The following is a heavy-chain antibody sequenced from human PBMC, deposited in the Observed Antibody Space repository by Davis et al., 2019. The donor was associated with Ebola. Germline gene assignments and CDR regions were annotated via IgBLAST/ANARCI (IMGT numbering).Heavy chain of an antibody. CDR1: GYTFTSYG. J-gene: IGHJ6*02. D-gene: IGHD1-26*01. CDR2: ISAYNGNT. Sequence: ASVKVSCKASGYTFTSYGISWVRQAPGQGLEWMRWISAYNGNTNYAQKLQGRVTMTTDTSTSTAYMELRSLRSDGTAVYYCARSGVGAKVFYYYYGMDVWGQGTTVTVSS. CDR3: ARSGVGAKVFYYYYGMDV. V-gene: IGHV1-18*01.